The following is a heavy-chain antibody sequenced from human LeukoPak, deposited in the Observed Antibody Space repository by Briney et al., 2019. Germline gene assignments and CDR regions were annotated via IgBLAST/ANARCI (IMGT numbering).Heavy chain of an antibody. J-gene: IGHJ4*02. V-gene: IGHV3-30-3*01. CDR3: ARDYSGNYYKSFDY. D-gene: IGHD1-26*01. CDR2: ISNDGSNK. CDR1: GFTFSDYY. Sequence: GGSLRLSCAASGFTFSDYYMSWIRQAPGKGLEWVAVISNDGSNKYYADSVKGRFTMSRDNSKNTLYLQMNSVSAEDTAVYYCARDYSGNYYKSFDYWGQGTLVTVSS.